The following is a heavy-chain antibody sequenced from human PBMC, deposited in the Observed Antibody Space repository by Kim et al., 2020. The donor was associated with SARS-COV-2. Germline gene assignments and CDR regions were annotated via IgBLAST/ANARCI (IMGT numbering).Heavy chain of an antibody. CDR3: ARRYPTDAFDI. CDR2: IYYSGST. Sequence: SETLSLTCTVSGGSISSSSYYWGWIRQPPGKGLEWIGSIYYSGSTYYNPSLKSRVTISVDTSKNQFSLKLSSVTAADTAVYYCARRYPTDAFDIWGQGTMVTVSS. V-gene: IGHV4-39*01. J-gene: IGHJ3*02. CDR1: GGSISSSSYY. D-gene: IGHD1-1*01.